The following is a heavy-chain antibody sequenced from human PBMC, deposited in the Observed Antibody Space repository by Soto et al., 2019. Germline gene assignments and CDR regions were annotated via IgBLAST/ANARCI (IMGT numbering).Heavy chain of an antibody. CDR3: ARRGAPYSSGWYYFDY. CDR1: GYSFTNYC. D-gene: IGHD6-19*01. Sequence: EVQLVQSGAEVKKPGESLRISCKASGYSFTNYCINWVRQMPGKGLEWMGKIDPSDSYTTYSPSFQGHVTISADRSINTAYLQWSSLKASDTAMYYCARRGAPYSSGWYYFDYWGQGTLVTVSS. V-gene: IGHV5-10-1*01. CDR2: IDPSDSYT. J-gene: IGHJ4*02.